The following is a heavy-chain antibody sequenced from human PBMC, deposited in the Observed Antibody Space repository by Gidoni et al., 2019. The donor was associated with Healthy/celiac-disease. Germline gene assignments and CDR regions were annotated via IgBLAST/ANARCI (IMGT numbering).Heavy chain of an antibody. D-gene: IGHD6-19*01. J-gene: IGHJ4*02. V-gene: IGHV3-23*01. Sequence: EVQLLESGGGWVQPGGALRLSCAASGFTFSSYAMSWVRQAQGKGLEWVSAISGSGGSTYYAASVKGRFPISRDNSKNTLYLQMNSLRAEDTAVYYCAKATGRIAVAASNDYWGQGTLVTVSS. CDR3: AKATGRIAVAASNDY. CDR1: GFTFSSYA. CDR2: ISGSGGST.